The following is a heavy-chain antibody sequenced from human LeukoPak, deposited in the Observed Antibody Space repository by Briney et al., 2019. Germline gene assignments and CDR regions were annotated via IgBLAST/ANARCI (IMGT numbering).Heavy chain of an antibody. CDR2: ISNTGGYI. V-gene: IGHV3-21*01. D-gene: IGHD3-10*01. Sequence: SGGSLRLSCAASGFTFSSYAMNWVRQAPGKGLEWVSSISNTGGYIYYADSVKGRFTISRDNAKNSLYLQLNSLRAEDTAVYFCARDEMYGSGSYAYFDYWGQGTLVTVSS. J-gene: IGHJ4*02. CDR3: ARDEMYGSGSYAYFDY. CDR1: GFTFSSYA.